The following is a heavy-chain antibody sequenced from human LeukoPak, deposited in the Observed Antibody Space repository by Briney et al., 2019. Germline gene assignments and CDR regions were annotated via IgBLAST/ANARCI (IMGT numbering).Heavy chain of an antibody. V-gene: IGHV3-74*03. D-gene: IGHD3-10*01. Sequence: GGSLRLSCAASGFYFDKYWFHWVRQPQGKGLAWASLMNGDGSTRMYADSVEGRFTISRDNAKNTLYLQMHSLRVEDTAIYYCVREVYIPGSYYFDYWGQGALVTVIS. CDR1: GFYFDKYW. CDR3: VREVYIPGSYYFDY. CDR2: MNGDGSTR. J-gene: IGHJ4*02.